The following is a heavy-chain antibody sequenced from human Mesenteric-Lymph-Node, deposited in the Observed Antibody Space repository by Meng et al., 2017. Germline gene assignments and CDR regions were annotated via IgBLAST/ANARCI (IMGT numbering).Heavy chain of an antibody. CDR2: ISSSSSYI. Sequence: GESLKISCAASGFTFSSYSMNWVRQAPGKGLEWVSSISSSSSYIYYADSVKGRFTISRDNAKNSLYLQMNSLRAEDTAVYYCARDLRPIYSSGCSDYWGQGTLVTVSS. D-gene: IGHD6-19*01. CDR1: GFTFSSYS. J-gene: IGHJ4*02. V-gene: IGHV3-21*01. CDR3: ARDLRPIYSSGCSDY.